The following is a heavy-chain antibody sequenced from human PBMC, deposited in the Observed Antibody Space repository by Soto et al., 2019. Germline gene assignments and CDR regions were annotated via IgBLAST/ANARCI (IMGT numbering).Heavy chain of an antibody. Sequence: TLSLTCAVYGGSFSGYYWSWIRQPPGKGLEWIGEINHSGSTNYNPSLKSRVTISVDTSKNQFSLKLSSVTAADTAMVTFGRIAVAGTPSYWGQGTLVTVSS. CDR1: GGSFSGYY. J-gene: IGHJ4*02. CDR2: INHSGST. CDR3: GRIAVAGTPSY. D-gene: IGHD6-19*01. V-gene: IGHV4-34*01.